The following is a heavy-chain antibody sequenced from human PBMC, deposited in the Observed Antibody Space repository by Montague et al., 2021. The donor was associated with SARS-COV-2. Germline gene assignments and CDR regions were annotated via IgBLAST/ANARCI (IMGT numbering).Heavy chain of an antibody. J-gene: IGHJ6*03. CDR1: DGSFSDFY. CDR2: INHSGTT. V-gene: IGHV4-34*01. Sequence: SETLSLTCAVFDGSFSDFYWSWIRQPPGKGLEWIGEINHSGTTYXNPSLKSRVTISVDTSKNQFSLKLNSVTAADAAVYYCASGDDNGSGYLDVWGKGTMVPVPS. D-gene: IGHD1-26*01. CDR3: ASGDDNGSGYLDV.